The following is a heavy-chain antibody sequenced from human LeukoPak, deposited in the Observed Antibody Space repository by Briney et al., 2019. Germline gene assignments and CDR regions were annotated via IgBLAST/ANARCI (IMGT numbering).Heavy chain of an antibody. J-gene: IGHJ6*02. CDR3: ARGGGLDV. Sequence: GGSLRLSCAASGFTFSSYGMHWVRQAPGKGLEWVAVISYDGSNRYYADSVKGRFTISRDNSKNTLYLQMSNLRAEDTAVYFCARGGGLDVWGQGATVTVSS. CDR1: GFTFSSYG. D-gene: IGHD3-16*01. V-gene: IGHV3-30*03. CDR2: ISYDGSNR.